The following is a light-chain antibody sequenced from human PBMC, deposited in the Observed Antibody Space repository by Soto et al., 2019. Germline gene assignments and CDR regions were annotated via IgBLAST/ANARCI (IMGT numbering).Light chain of an antibody. CDR1: QSVSRY. CDR3: QQSYITPPIT. Sequence: DIQMTQSPSSRPVLVRDRVTITCQASQSVSRYLNWYQHKPGKAPKLLINAASNLRSGVPSRFSGSGSGTDFTLTIDGLQPEDFAVYYCQQSYITPPITFGQGTRLELK. J-gene: IGKJ5*01. V-gene: IGKV1-39*01. CDR2: AAS.